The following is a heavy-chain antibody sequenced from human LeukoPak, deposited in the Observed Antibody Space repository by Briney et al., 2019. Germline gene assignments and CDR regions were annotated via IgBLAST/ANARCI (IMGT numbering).Heavy chain of an antibody. CDR3: AKMYYDILTGFDY. CDR1: GFTFSSYA. V-gene: IGHV3-23*01. CDR2: ISGSGGST. D-gene: IGHD3-9*01. J-gene: IGHJ4*02. Sequence: GGSLRLSCAASGFTFSSYAMSWVRQAPGKGLEWVSAISGSGGSTYYADSVKGRFTISRDNSKNTLYLQMNSLRAEDTAVYYYAKMYYDILTGFDYWGQGTLDTLSS.